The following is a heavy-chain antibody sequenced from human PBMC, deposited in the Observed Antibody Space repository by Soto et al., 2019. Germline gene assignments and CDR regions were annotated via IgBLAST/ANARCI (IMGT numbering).Heavy chain of an antibody. V-gene: IGHV2-5*02. J-gene: IGHJ4*02. CDR3: AHLVTYYYFDF. CDR2: IYWDDDK. D-gene: IGHD1-26*01. CDR1: GFSLSTSEVG. Sequence: QITLKESGPTLVKPAQTLTLTCTFSGFSLSTSEVGVGWIRQPPGRALEWLALIYWDDDKRYRPSLKSRLTITKDTSKNQLVLTMTNVDPVDTATYYCAHLVTYYYFDFWGQGTLVTVSS.